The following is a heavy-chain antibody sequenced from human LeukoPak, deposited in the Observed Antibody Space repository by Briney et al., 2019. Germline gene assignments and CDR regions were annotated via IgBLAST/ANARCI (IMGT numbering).Heavy chain of an antibody. D-gene: IGHD3-9*01. CDR2: INHSGST. CDR3: ARTYYDILTGYRRRGVRYGMDV. CDR1: GRSFSGYY. J-gene: IGHJ6*02. V-gene: IGHV4-34*01. Sequence: PSETLSLTCAVYGRSFSGYYWSWIRQPPGKGLEWIGEINHSGSTNYNPSLKSRVTISVDTSKNQFSLKLSSVTAADTAVYYCARTYYDILTGYRRRGVRYGMDVWGQGTTVTVSS.